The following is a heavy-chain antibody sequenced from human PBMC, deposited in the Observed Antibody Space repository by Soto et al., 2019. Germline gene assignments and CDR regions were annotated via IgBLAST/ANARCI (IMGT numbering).Heavy chain of an antibody. CDR3: AKDLGLRFLEWASDY. Sequence: GGSLRLSCAASGFTFGNYDMNWVRQAPGKGLEWLSGISGGGGTTYYADSVKGRFTIARDNSKNTLYLQMNSLKAEDTAVYYCAKDLGLRFLEWASDYWGQGTLVTVSS. V-gene: IGHV3-23*01. CDR2: ISGGGGTT. J-gene: IGHJ4*02. D-gene: IGHD3-3*01. CDR1: GFTFGNYD.